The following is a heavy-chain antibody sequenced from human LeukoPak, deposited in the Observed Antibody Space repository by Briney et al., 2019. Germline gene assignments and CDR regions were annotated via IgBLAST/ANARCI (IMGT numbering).Heavy chain of an antibody. D-gene: IGHD2-8*01. Sequence: ASVKVSCKASGYTFTGYYIHWVRQAPGQGLECMGRINPNSGDTNYAQNFHGRVTMTRDTSITTAYMELSSLTSDDTAVYFCARSAEHCNNGVCFTDYYMDVWGKGTTVTVSS. J-gene: IGHJ6*03. CDR1: GYTFTGYY. CDR3: ARSAEHCNNGVCFTDYYMDV. V-gene: IGHV1-2*06. CDR2: INPNSGDT.